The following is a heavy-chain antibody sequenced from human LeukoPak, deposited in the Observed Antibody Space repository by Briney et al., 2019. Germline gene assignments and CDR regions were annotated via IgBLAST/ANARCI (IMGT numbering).Heavy chain of an antibody. V-gene: IGHV1-2*06. D-gene: IGHD3-3*01. J-gene: IGHJ5*02. CDR1: GYTFTGYY. Sequence: GASVKVSCKASGYTFTGYYMHWVRQAPGQGLEWMGRINPNSGGTNYAQEFQGRVTMTRDTSLSPAYMELSRLRSDDTAVYYCARDRNDFWSGYYNWFDPWGQGTLVTVSS. CDR2: INPNSGGT. CDR3: ARDRNDFWSGYYNWFDP.